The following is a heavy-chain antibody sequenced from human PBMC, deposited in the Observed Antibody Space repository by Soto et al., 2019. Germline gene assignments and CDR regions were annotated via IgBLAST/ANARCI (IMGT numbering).Heavy chain of an antibody. V-gene: IGHV3-21*01. J-gene: IGHJ4*02. CDR1: GFNFSSYS. D-gene: IGHD2-15*01. Sequence: EVQLVESGGGLVKPGGSLRLSCAASGFNFSSYSMNWVRQAPGKGLEWVSSISSSSSYIYYADSVKGRFTISRDNAKNSLYLQMNSLRAEDTAVYYCAGSKVDYYFDYWGQGTLVTVSS. CDR2: ISSSSSYI. CDR3: AGSKVDYYFDY.